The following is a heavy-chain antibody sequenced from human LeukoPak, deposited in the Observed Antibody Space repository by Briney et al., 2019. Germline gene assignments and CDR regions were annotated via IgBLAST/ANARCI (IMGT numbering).Heavy chain of an antibody. Sequence: GRSLRLSCAASGFTLSQYAMHWVRQAPGKGLEWVSYISTSSSTIYYADSVKGRFTISRDNAKNSLYLQMNSLRDEDTAVYYCARDTGGSYYDAFDIWGQGTMVSVSS. CDR1: GFTLSQYA. J-gene: IGHJ3*02. CDR2: ISTSSSTI. CDR3: ARDTGGSYYDAFDI. D-gene: IGHD1-26*01. V-gene: IGHV3-48*02.